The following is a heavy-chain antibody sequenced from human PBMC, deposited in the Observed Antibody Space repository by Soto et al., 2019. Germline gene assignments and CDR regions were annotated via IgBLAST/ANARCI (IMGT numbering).Heavy chain of an antibody. J-gene: IGHJ4*02. CDR2: FDPEDGET. D-gene: IGHD6-6*01. CDR3: ATGLFSSSRFEWYFDY. Sequence: WASVKVSCKVSGYTLTELSMHWVRQAPGKGLEWMGGFDPEDGETIYAQKFQGRVTMTEDTSTDTAYMELSSLRSEDTAVYYCATGLFSSSRFEWYFDYWGQGTLVTVSS. CDR1: GYTLTELS. V-gene: IGHV1-24*01.